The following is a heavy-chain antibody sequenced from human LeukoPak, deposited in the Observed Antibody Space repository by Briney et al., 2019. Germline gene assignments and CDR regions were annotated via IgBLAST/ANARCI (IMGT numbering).Heavy chain of an antibody. D-gene: IGHD5-18*01. CDR2: IYYSGST. Sequence: TSETLSLTCTVSGGSISSYYWSWIRQPPGKGLEWIGYIYYSGSTNYNPSLKSRVTISIDPSKNQFSLKLSSVTAADTAVYYCAREGYSYGYEDAFDIWGRGTMVTVSS. CDR1: GGSISSYY. V-gene: IGHV4-59*01. J-gene: IGHJ3*02. CDR3: AREGYSYGYEDAFDI.